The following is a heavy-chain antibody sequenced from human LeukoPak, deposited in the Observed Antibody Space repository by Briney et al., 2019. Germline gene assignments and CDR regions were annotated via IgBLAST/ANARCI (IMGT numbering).Heavy chain of an antibody. D-gene: IGHD3-9*01. CDR2: INPNSGGT. J-gene: IGHJ4*02. CDR3: ARAEPPLRYFDWLLLGTDSLFDY. V-gene: IGHV1-2*02. Sequence: GASVKVSCKASGYTFTGYYMHWVRQAPGQGLEWIGWINPNSGGTNYAQKFQGSVTMTRDTSISTAYMELSRLRSDDTAVYYCARAEPPLRYFDWLLLGTDSLFDYWGQGTLVTVSS. CDR1: GYTFTGYY.